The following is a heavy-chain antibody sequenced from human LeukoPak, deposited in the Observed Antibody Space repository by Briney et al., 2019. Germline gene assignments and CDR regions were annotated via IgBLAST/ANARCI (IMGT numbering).Heavy chain of an antibody. V-gene: IGHV3-74*01. CDR1: GFTFSSYW. J-gene: IGHJ6*02. Sequence: GGSLRLSCAASGFTFSSYWVHWVRQAPGKGLVWVSRINSDGSNTNYADSVKGRFTISRDNAKNTLYLQMNSLRAEDTAVYYCARTGLSTGNYYYVMDVWGQGTTVTVSS. CDR2: INSDGSNT. D-gene: IGHD1-14*01. CDR3: ARTGLSTGNYYYVMDV.